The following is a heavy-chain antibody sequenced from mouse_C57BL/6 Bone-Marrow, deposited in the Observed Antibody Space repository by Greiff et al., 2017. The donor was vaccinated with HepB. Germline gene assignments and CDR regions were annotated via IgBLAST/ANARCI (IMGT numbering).Heavy chain of an antibody. CDR2: LNPSSGYT. CDR1: GYTFNSYW. V-gene: IGHV1-7*01. CDR3: ARENPLYYAMDY. J-gene: IGHJ4*01. Sequence: VQLQQSGAELAKPGASVKLSCKASGYTFNSYWLHWVKQRPGQGLEWIGYLNPSSGYTKYNQKFKDKTTLTADKSSSTAYMQLSSLTYEDSAVYYCARENPLYYAMDYWGQGTSVTVSS.